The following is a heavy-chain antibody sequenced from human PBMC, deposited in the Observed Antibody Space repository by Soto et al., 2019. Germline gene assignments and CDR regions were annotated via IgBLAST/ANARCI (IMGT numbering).Heavy chain of an antibody. V-gene: IGHV3-23*01. CDR3: AKQGAAQGYVDV. D-gene: IGHD6-6*01. J-gene: IGHJ6*03. CDR2: ISGSGGSA. Sequence: EVQLLESGGGLVQPGGSLRLSCAASGFSVSSYAMSWVRQAPGKGLEWVSAISGSGGSAYYADSVKGRFTFSRDNSKDTLYLQMNSLRDEDTAVYYCAKQGAAQGYVDVWGKGTTVTVSS. CDR1: GFSVSSYA.